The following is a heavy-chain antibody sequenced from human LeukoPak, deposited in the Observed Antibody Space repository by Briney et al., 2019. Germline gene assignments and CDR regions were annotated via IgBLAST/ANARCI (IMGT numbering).Heavy chain of an antibody. CDR1: GGSISSGGYS. Sequence: PSQTLSLTCAVSGGSISSGGYSWSWIRQPPGKGLEWIGYIYHSGSTYYNPSLKSRVTISVDRSKNQFSLKLSSVTAADTAVYYCARTTVTTGAFDYWGQGTLVTVSP. J-gene: IGHJ4*02. CDR3: ARTTVTTGAFDY. CDR2: IYHSGST. D-gene: IGHD4-17*01. V-gene: IGHV4-30-2*01.